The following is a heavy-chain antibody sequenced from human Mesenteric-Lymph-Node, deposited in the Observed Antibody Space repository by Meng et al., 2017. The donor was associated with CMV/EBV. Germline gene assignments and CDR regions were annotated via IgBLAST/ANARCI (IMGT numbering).Heavy chain of an antibody. CDR2: INHSGST. J-gene: IGHJ4*02. Sequence: GQLHQEGAGLLKPSGTLSVTGAVYGGSFSGYYWNWIRQSPEKGLEWIGEINHSGSTTYNPSFTSRIIISVDTSTNQISLNMSSVTAADTAVYYCARGSSYDILTGYLDYWGQGALVTVSS. V-gene: IGHV4-34*01. D-gene: IGHD3-9*01. CDR3: ARGSSYDILTGYLDY. CDR1: GGSFSGYY.